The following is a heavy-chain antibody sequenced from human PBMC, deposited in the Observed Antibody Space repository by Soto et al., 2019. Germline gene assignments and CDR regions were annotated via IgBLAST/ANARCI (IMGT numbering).Heavy chain of an antibody. J-gene: IGHJ6*02. CDR2: ITWNSDKV. CDR1: GFIFDDYA. D-gene: IGHD3-9*01. Sequence: PGGYLRLSCAASGFIFDDYAMHWVRQVPGKGLEWVSGITWNSDKVVYADSVKGRFTISRDNAKNSLYLQMNSLRNGDTAVYYCVKDFPCSRDTCFPGYSVYGMDVWGQGASVTVSS. CDR3: VKDFPCSRDTCFPGYSVYGMDV. V-gene: IGHV3-9*01.